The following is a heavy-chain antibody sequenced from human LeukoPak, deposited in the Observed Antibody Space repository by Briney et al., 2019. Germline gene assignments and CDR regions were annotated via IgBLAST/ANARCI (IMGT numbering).Heavy chain of an antibody. V-gene: IGHV1-8*01. J-gene: IGHJ6*02. CDR1: GNTFTSYD. D-gene: IGHD3-10*01. Sequence: ASVKVSCKASGNTFTSYDINWVRQATGQGLEWMGWMNPNSGNTGYAQKFQGRVTMTRNTSISTAYMELSSLRSEDTAVYYCARGYGPAEYYYGMDVWGQGTTVTVSS. CDR3: ARGYGPAEYYYGMDV. CDR2: MNPNSGNT.